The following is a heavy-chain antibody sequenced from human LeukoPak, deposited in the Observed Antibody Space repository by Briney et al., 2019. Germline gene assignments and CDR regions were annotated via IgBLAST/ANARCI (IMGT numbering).Heavy chain of an antibody. Sequence: SETLSLTRTVSGYSISSGYYWGWIRQPPGKGLEWIGSIYHSGSTYYNPSLKSRVTISVDTSKNQFSLKLSSVTAADTAVYYCARGRYPFDYWGQGTRVTVSS. CDR3: ARGRYPFDY. CDR1: GYSISSGYY. J-gene: IGHJ4*02. D-gene: IGHD3-16*02. V-gene: IGHV4-38-2*02. CDR2: IYHSGST.